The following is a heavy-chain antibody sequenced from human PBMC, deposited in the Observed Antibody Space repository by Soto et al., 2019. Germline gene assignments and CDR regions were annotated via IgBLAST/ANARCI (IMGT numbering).Heavy chain of an antibody. V-gene: IGHV3-9*01. CDR3: AKGGFGELPCFDY. D-gene: IGHD3-10*01. CDR2: ISWNSGSI. J-gene: IGHJ4*02. CDR1: GFTFDDYA. Sequence: EVQLVEFGGGLVQPGRSLRLSCAASGFTFDDYAMHWVRQAPGKGLEWVSGISWNSGSIGYADSVKGRFTISRDNAKNSLYLQMNSLRAEDTALYYCAKGGFGELPCFDYWGQGTLVTVSS.